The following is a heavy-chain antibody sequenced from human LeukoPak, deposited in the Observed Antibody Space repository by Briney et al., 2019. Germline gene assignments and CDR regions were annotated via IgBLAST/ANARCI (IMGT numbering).Heavy chain of an antibody. CDR1: GYTFTSYE. CDR3: ARGPLVRLPSSFDP. CDR2: MNPNSGST. J-gene: IGHJ5*02. D-gene: IGHD3-16*02. Sequence: ASVKVSCKALGYTFTSYEINWVRRATGQALEWIGWMNPNSGSTGSAQRFQGRITMTRDTSISTAYMELSSLRSEDTAVYYCARGPLVRLPSSFDPWGQGTLVTVSS. V-gene: IGHV1-8*01.